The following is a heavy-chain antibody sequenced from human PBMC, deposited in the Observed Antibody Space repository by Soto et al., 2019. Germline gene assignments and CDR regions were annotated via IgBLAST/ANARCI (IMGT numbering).Heavy chain of an antibody. CDR1: GFTCSSYA. D-gene: IGHD3-9*01. CDR3: AKGGVRYFDWLLSDY. Sequence: GESLRLFSEASGFTCSSYAMSWVRQAPVKGLEWVSAISGSGGSTYYADSVKRRFTISRDNSKNTLHLQMNSLRAEDTAVYYCAKGGVRYFDWLLSDYWGQRTLVTVSS. J-gene: IGHJ4*02. CDR2: ISGSGGST. V-gene: IGHV3-23*01.